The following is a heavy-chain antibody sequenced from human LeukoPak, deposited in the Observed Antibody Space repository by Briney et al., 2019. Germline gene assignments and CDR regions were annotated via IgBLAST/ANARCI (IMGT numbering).Heavy chain of an antibody. CDR1: GYTFTSYG. CDR2: ISAYNGNT. J-gene: IGHJ6*03. D-gene: IGHD3-9*01. CDR3: ARQLQYFDWLLTAMDV. V-gene: IGHV1-18*01. Sequence: ASVKVSCKASGYTFTSYGISWVRQAPGQGLEWMGWISAYNGNTNYAQKLQGRVTITRNTSISTAYMELSRLRSDDTAVYYCARQLQYFDWLLTAMDVWGKGTTVTVSS.